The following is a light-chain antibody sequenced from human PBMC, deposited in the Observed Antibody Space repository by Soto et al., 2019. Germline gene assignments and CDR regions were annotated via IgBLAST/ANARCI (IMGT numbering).Light chain of an antibody. CDR3: QQYGGSPGT. V-gene: IGKV3-20*01. CDR2: GAS. Sequence: EIVLTQSPGTLSLSPGERATLSCRASQSVSSSYLAWYQQKPGQSPRLLNYGASRRATGIPDRFSGSGSGIDFTLTITRLEPEDFAVYYCQQYGGSPGTFGNGAKVEI. J-gene: IGKJ1*01. CDR1: QSVSSSY.